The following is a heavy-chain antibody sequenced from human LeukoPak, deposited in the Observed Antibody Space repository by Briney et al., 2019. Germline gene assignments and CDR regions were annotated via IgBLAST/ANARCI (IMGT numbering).Heavy chain of an antibody. CDR2: INPNSGGT. CDR1: GYTFTGYY. V-gene: IGHV1-2*02. CDR3: ARWGRGQWLSPTDY. Sequence: ASVKVSCKASGYTFTGYYMHWVRQAPGQGLEWIGWINPNSGGTNYAQKFQGRVTMTRDTSISTAYMELSRLRSDDTAVYYCARWGRGQWLSPTDYWGQGTLVTVSS. D-gene: IGHD3-22*01. J-gene: IGHJ4*02.